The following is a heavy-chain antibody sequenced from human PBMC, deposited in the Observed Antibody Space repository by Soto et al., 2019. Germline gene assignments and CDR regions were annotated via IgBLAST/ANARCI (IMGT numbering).Heavy chain of an antibody. Sequence: SETLSLTCAVSGYSISSGYYWGLLRQPPGKGLECIGSIYHGGSTYYNPSLSSRVTLSIDMTNNHVSLILNSVTAADTAVYYCARVGPWVPYYYDSSPYTFENWFDPWGQGTLVTVSS. CDR3: ARVGPWVPYYYDSSPYTFENWFDP. D-gene: IGHD3-22*01. CDR1: GYSISSGYY. J-gene: IGHJ5*02. CDR2: IYHGGST. V-gene: IGHV4-38-2*01.